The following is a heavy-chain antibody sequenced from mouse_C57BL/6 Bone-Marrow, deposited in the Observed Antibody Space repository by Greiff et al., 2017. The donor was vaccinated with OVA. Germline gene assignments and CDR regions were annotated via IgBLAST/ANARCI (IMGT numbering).Heavy chain of an antibody. V-gene: IGHV1-67*01. CDR3: ARINSLITTVVAHWYFDV. D-gene: IGHD1-1*01. CDR1: GYTFTDYA. J-gene: IGHJ1*03. CDR2: ISTYYGDA. Sequence: QVQLQQSGPELVRPGVSVKISCKGSGYTFTDYAMHWVKQSHAKSLEWIGVISTYYGDASYNQKFKDKATMTVDKSSSTAYMELARLTSEDSAVYYCARINSLITTVVAHWYFDVWGTGTTVTVSS.